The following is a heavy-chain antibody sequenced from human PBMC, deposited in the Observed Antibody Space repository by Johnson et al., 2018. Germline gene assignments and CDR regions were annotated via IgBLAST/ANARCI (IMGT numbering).Heavy chain of an antibody. CDR3: AKVIGVTRYDAFDI. J-gene: IGHJ3*02. V-gene: IGHV3-23*04. D-gene: IGHD2-21*02. CDR1: GFTFSSYS. CDR2: ISGDGGIT. Sequence: EVQLVESGGGLVQPGGSLRLSCAASGFTFSSYSMSWVRQAPGKGLEGFTAISGDGGITKYADSVKGRFTISRDNSKNTLYLQMNSLSAEDTAVYYCAKVIGVTRYDAFDIWGQGTMVTVSS.